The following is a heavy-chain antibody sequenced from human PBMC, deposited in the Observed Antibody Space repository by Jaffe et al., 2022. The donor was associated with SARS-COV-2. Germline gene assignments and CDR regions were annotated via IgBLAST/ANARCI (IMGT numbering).Heavy chain of an antibody. CDR1: GGSFSGYY. D-gene: IGHD3-10*01. CDR2: INHSGST. V-gene: IGHV4-34*01. Sequence: QVQLQQWGAGLLKPSETLSLTCAVYGGSFSGYYWSWIRQPPGKGLEWIGEINHSGSTNYNPSLKSRVTISVDTSKNQFSLKLSSVTAADTAVYYCARGRGLVRGVNVYYYYYMDVWGKGTTVTVSS. J-gene: IGHJ6*03. CDR3: ARGRGLVRGVNVYYYYYMDV.